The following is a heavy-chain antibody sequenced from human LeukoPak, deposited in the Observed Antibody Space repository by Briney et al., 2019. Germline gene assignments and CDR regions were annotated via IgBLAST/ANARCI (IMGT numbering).Heavy chain of an antibody. J-gene: IGHJ6*04. CDR2: ISSRSNFI. CDR3: AELGITMIGGV. V-gene: IGHV3-21*01. D-gene: IGHD3-10*02. CDR1: GFTLSSYT. Sequence: GGSLRLSCAASGFTLSSYTMNWVRQAPGKGLEWGSSISSRSNFIYYADSLKGRFTIPRDNAKNSLYLQMNSLRAEDTAVYYCAELGITMIGGVWGKGTTVTISS.